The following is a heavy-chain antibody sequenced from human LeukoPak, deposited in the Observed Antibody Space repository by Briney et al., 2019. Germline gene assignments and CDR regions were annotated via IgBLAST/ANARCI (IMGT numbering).Heavy chain of an antibody. J-gene: IGHJ4*02. CDR2: ISSSSRSI. CDR1: GFTFSNYA. Sequence: GGSLRLSCAASGFTFSNYAMHWVRQAPGRGLEWVSYISSSSRSIYYADSVKGRFTISRDNAKNSLYLQMNSLRAEDTAVYYCANYGAGHFDWLSPVGYFEYWGQGTLVTVSS. V-gene: IGHV3-48*04. CDR3: ANYGAGHFDWLSPVGYFEY. D-gene: IGHD3-9*01.